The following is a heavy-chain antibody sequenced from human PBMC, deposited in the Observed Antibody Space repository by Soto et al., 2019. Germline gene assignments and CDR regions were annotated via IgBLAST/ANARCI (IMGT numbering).Heavy chain of an antibody. CDR2: IYPGDSDT. Sequence: GESLKISCKGSGYSFTSYWIGWVRQMPGKGLGWMGIIYPGDSDTRYSPSFQGQVTISADKSISTAYLQWSSLKASDTAMYYCARHGVLEHSSSQGFDPWGQGTLVTVSS. CDR1: GYSFTSYW. V-gene: IGHV5-51*01. CDR3: ARHGVLEHSSSQGFDP. D-gene: IGHD6-6*01. J-gene: IGHJ5*02.